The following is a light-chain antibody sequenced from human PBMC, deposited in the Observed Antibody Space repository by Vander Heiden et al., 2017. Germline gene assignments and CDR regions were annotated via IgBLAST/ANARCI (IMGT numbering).Light chain of an antibody. V-gene: IGKV1-39*01. CDR1: QKISSY. CDR2: AAS. J-gene: IGKJ5*01. Sequence: DIQMTQSPSSLSASVGDRVTITCRASQKISSYLNWYRQKPGKAPNLLIYAASSLQSGVPSRFSGSGSGTDFTLTISKLQPEDFATYYCQQSFSTPGTFGQGTRLEIK. CDR3: QQSFSTPGT.